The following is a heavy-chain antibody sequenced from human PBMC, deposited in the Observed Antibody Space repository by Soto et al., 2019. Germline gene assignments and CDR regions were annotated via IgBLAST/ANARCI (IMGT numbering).Heavy chain of an antibody. CDR2: INHSGST. V-gene: IGHV4-34*01. Sequence: SETLSLTCAVYGGSFSGYYWSWIRQPPGKGLEWIGEINHSGSTNYNPSLKSRVTIVIDTSKNQFSLKLSSVTAADTAVYYCARGFRVPPGYYMDVWGKGTTDTVSS. CDR1: GGSFSGYY. CDR3: ARGFRVPPGYYMDV. J-gene: IGHJ6*03.